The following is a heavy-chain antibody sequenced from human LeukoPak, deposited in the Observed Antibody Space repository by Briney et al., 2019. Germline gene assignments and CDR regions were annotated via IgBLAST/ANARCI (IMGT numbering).Heavy chain of an antibody. CDR3: ARRESRRSIDY. CDR2: VYSRDSDP. J-gene: IGHJ4*02. V-gene: IGHV5-51*01. D-gene: IGHD1-26*01. CDR1: GYRFSNCC. Sequence: GESLKIPCRGSGYRFSNCCIGWVRQVPGKGLEWMGIVYSRDSDPRYSPSFQGEVTISAEKSISTAYLQWSSVKASDTAMYYCARRESRRSIDYWGQGTLVTVSS.